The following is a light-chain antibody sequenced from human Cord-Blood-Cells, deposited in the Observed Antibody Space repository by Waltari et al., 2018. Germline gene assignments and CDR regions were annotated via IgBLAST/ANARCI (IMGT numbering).Light chain of an antibody. J-gene: IGLJ3*02. CDR2: GKN. CDR3: NSRDSSGNHLV. V-gene: IGLV3-19*01. Sequence: VSVALGQTVRITCQGDSLRSYYASWYQQKPGQAPVLVIYGKNNRPSGIPDRFSGSSSGNTASLTITGAQAEDEADYYCNSRDSSGNHLVFGGGTKLTVL. CDR1: SLRSYY.